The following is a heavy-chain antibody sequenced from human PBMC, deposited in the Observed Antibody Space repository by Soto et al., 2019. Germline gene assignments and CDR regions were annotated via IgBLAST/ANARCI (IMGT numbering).Heavy chain of an antibody. CDR2: INPNSGGT. CDR1: GYTFTGYY. D-gene: IGHD2-15*01. CDR3: ARTYCSGGSCYDSLDY. J-gene: IGHJ4*02. Sequence: ASVKVSCKASGYTFTGYYMHWVRRAPGQGLEWMGWINPNSGGTNYAQKFQGWVTMTRDTSISTAYMELSRLRSDDTAVYYCARTYCSGGSCYDSLDYWGQGTLVTVSS. V-gene: IGHV1-2*04.